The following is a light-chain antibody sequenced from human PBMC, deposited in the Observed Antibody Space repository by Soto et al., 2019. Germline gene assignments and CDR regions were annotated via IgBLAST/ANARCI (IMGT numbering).Light chain of an antibody. V-gene: IGKV3-20*01. CDR1: QSVTRSF. CDR3: QQYGSSPQA. Sequence: EIVLTQSPATLSLSPGERVTLSCRASQSVTRSFLAWYQQKPGQAPRLLINGASSRATGIPDRFSGSGSGTDFTLTISRLEPEDFAVYYCQQYGSSPQAFGPGTKVDIK. CDR2: GAS. J-gene: IGKJ3*01.